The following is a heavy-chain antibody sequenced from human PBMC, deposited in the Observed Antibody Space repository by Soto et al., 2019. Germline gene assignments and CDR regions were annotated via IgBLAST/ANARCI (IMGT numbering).Heavy chain of an antibody. D-gene: IGHD2-2*01. CDR1: GFTFSSYA. CDR2: ISGGGGST. J-gene: IGHJ4*02. Sequence: PGGSLRLSCAASGFTFSSYAMSWVRQAPGKGLEWVSAISGGGGSTYYADSVKGRFTISRDNSKNTLYLQMNSLRAEDTAVYYCAKDPSSYCSSTSCYTFDYWGQGTLVTVSS. V-gene: IGHV3-23*01. CDR3: AKDPSSYCSSTSCYTFDY.